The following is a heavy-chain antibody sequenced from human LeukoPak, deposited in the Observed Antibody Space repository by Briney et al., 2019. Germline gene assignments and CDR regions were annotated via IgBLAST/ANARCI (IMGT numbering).Heavy chain of an antibody. CDR3: ARGRYYGSGSYSTLDY. D-gene: IGHD3-10*01. V-gene: IGHV3-33*01. CDR2: IWFDGSKR. CDR1: TFTFSSYG. Sequence: GGSLRLSCAASTFTFSSYGMHWVRQAPGKGLEWVAIIWFDGSKRYYADSVKGRFTISRDNSKNTLYLQINSLRAEDTAVYYCARGRYYGSGSYSTLDYWGQGTLVTVSS. J-gene: IGHJ4*02.